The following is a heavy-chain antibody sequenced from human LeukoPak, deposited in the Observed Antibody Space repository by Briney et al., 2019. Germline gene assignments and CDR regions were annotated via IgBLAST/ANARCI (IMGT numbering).Heavy chain of an antibody. CDR1: GYTFTGYY. J-gene: IGHJ6*02. D-gene: IGHD3-9*01. CDR3: ARGDILTGYYNYYYGMDV. Sequence: GASVKVSCKASGYTFTGYYMHWVRQAPGQGLEWMGWINPNSGGTNYAQKFQGWVTMTRDTSISTAYMELSRLRSDDTAVYYCARGDILTGYYNYYYGMDVWGQGTTVTVSS. CDR2: INPNSGGT. V-gene: IGHV1-2*04.